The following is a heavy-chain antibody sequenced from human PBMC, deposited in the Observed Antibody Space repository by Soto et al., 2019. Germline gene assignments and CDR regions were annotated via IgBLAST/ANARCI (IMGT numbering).Heavy chain of an antibody. CDR1: GYTFTSYG. J-gene: IGHJ4*02. CDR3: ARDVNRRYYYDSSGLYETAQPDY. Sequence: ASVKVSCKASGYTFTSYGISWVRQAPGQGLEWMGWISAYNGNTNYAQKLQGRVTMTTDTSTSTAYMELRSLRSDDTAVYYCARDVNRRYYYDSSGLYETAQPDYWGQGSLVTVSS. CDR2: ISAYNGNT. D-gene: IGHD3-22*01. V-gene: IGHV1-18*01.